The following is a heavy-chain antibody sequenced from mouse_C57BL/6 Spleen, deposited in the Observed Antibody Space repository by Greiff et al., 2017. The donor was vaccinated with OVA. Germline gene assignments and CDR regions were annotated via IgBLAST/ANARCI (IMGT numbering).Heavy chain of an antibody. D-gene: IGHD1-1*01. CDR2: ISNLAYSI. V-gene: IGHV5-15*01. J-gene: IGHJ3*01. CDR3: ARGYGSSYGFAY. Sequence: DVKLVESGGGLVQPGGSLKLSCAASGFTFSDYGMAWVRQAPRKGPEWVAFISNLAYSIYYADTVTGRFTISREKAKNTLYLEMSSLRSEDTAMYYCARGYGSSYGFAYWGQGTLVTVSA. CDR1: GFTFSDYG.